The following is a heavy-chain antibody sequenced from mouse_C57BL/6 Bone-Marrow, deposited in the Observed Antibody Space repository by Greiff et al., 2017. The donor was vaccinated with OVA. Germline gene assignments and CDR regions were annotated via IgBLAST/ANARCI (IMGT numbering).Heavy chain of an antibody. D-gene: IGHD1-1*01. V-gene: IGHV1-50*01. CDR1: GYTFTSYW. J-gene: IGHJ3*01. CDR3: ASYPGDYSAWFAY. CDR2: IDPSDSYT. Sequence: VQLQQPGAELVKPGASVKLSCKASGYTFTSYWMQWVKQRPGQGLEWIGEIDPSDSYTNYNQKFKGKATLTVDTSSSTAYMQLSSLTSEDSAVYYCASYPGDYSAWFAYWGQGTLVTVSA.